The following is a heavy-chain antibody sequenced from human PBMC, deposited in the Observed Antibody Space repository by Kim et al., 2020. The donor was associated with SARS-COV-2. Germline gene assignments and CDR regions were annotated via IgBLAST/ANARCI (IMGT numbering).Heavy chain of an antibody. CDR1: GFTFSSYE. V-gene: IGHV3-48*03. Sequence: GGSLRLSCAASGFTFSSYEMNWVRQAPGTGLAWVSYISSSGSTIYYADSVKGRFTISRDNAKNSLYLQMNSQRAEDTAVYYCASDPVGFGELPPPPWGYYDYGMDVWGQGTTVTVSS. D-gene: IGHD3-10*01. CDR3: ASDPVGFGELPPPPWGYYDYGMDV. J-gene: IGHJ6*02. CDR2: ISSSGSTI.